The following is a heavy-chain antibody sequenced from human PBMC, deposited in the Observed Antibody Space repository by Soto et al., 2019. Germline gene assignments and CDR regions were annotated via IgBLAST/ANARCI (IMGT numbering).Heavy chain of an antibody. V-gene: IGHV3-23*01. CDR1: GFTFSSYS. CDR2: ISDSGGST. CDR3: AKDPTPKSPSTVTTLFDY. Sequence: GGSLRLSCAASGFTFSSYSVSWVRQAPGKGLEWVSAISDSGGSTYYADSVKGRFTMSRDNSKNTLYLQMNSLRAEDTAVYYYAKDPTPKSPSTVTTLFDYWGQGTLVTVSS. D-gene: IGHD4-17*01. J-gene: IGHJ4*02.